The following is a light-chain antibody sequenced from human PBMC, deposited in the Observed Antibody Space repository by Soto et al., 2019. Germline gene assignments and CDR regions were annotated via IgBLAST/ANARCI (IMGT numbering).Light chain of an antibody. V-gene: IGLV1-40*01. J-gene: IGLJ2*01. Sequence: QSVLTQPPSVSGAPGQRVTISWTGSSSNIGAGYEVHWYQQVPGTAPKLLIYGNSNRPSGVPDRFSGSKSGTSASLAITGLQAEDEADYYCQSYDSSLSAVVFGGGTKLTVL. CDR2: GNS. CDR3: QSYDSSLSAVV. CDR1: SSNIGAGYE.